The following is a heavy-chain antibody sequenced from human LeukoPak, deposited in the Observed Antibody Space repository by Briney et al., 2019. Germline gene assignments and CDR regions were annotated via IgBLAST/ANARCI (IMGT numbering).Heavy chain of an antibody. D-gene: IGHD4-23*01. J-gene: IGHJ4*02. CDR1: GGSISSYY. Sequence: PSETLSLTCTVSGGSISSYYWSWIRQPPGKGLEWIGYIYYSGSTNYNPSLKSRVTISVDTSKNQFSLKLSSVTAADTAMYYCARLSVWDGGNSERYYFDYWGQGSLVTVSS. V-gene: IGHV4-59*01. CDR2: IYYSGST. CDR3: ARLSVWDGGNSERYYFDY.